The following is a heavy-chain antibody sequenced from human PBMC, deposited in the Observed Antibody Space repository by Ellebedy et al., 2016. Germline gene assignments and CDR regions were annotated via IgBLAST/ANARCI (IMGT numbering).Heavy chain of an antibody. CDR3: AKDQRSGRAITLFDY. J-gene: IGHJ4*02. V-gene: IGHV3-23*01. D-gene: IGHD3-10*01. Sequence: GESLKISCAASGFTFSSYAMTWVRQAPGKGLEWVSSVLGSASDSDKYYADSVKGRFIISRDSSLNTLYLHLNDLRVEDTAVYYCAKDQRSGRAITLFDYWGQGTLVTVSS. CDR1: GFTFSSYA. CDR2: VLGSASDSDK.